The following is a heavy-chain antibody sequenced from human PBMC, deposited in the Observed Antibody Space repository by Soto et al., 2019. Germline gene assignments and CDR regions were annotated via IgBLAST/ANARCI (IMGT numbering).Heavy chain of an antibody. V-gene: IGHV1-2*02. CDR1: GYTFTSYY. CDR3: ATDRSNSEY. D-gene: IGHD6-13*01. CDR2: IKPDNDDT. Sequence: PSVKVSCKASGYTFTSYYMHWVRQAPGQGLEWVGWIKPDNDDTDYAQKFQGRVTLTTEASTRTVYMDLRSLKSDDTAVYYCATDRSNSEYWGQGTLVTVSS. J-gene: IGHJ4*02.